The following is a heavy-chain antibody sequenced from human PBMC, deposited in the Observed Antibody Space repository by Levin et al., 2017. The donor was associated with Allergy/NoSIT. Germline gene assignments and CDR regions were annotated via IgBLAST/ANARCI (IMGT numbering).Heavy chain of an antibody. CDR1: GYTFTSYG. CDR3: ARERVSLYSDGRYYGMDV. CDR2: ISAYNGNT. J-gene: IGHJ6*02. V-gene: IGHV1-18*01. D-gene: IGHD5-18*01. Sequence: ASVKLSCKASGYTFTSYGISWVRQAPGQGLEWMGWISAYNGNTNYAQKLQGRVTMTTDTSTSTAYMELRSLRSDDTAVYYCARERVSLYSDGRYYGMDVWGQGTTVTVSS.